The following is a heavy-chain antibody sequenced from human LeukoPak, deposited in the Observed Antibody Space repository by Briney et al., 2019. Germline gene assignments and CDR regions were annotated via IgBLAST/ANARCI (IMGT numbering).Heavy chain of an antibody. D-gene: IGHD5-12*01. Sequence: PSETLSLTCTVSGGPISSYYWSWIRQPPGKGLEWIGYIYYSGSTNYNPSLKSRVTISVDTSKNQFSLKLSSVTAADTAVYYCARRDIVATISTWGQGTLVTVSS. CDR2: IYYSGST. CDR3: ARRDIVATIST. V-gene: IGHV4-59*08. CDR1: GGPISSYY. J-gene: IGHJ4*02.